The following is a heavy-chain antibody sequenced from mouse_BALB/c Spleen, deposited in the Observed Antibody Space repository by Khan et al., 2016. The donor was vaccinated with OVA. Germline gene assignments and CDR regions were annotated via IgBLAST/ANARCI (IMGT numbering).Heavy chain of an antibody. J-gene: IGHJ3*01. D-gene: IGHD1-3*01. CDR1: GFSLSNYG. V-gene: IGHV2-9*02. Sequence: QVQLKESGPGLVAPSQTLSITCTVSGFSLSNYGVHWVRQPPGKGLEWLGVIWSGGTTNHNSALMYRLTISKDDSKSQSFLKMNSLQTDDTAMYYCARPFYNGAWFAYWGQGTLVTVSA. CDR2: IWSGGTT. CDR3: ARPFYNGAWFAY.